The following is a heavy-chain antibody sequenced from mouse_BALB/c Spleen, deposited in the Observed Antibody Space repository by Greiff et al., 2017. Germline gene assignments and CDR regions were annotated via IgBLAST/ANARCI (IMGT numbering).Heavy chain of an antibody. V-gene: IGHV1-54*01. CDR3: ATHYYGSRPFAY. Sequence: QVQLQQSGAELVRPGTSVKVSCKASGYAFTNYLIEWVKQRPGQGLEWIGVINPGSGGTNYNEKFKGKATLTADKSSSTAYMQLSSLTSDDSAVYFCATHYYGSRPFAYWGQGTLVTVSA. D-gene: IGHD1-1*01. CDR1: GYAFTNYL. J-gene: IGHJ3*01. CDR2: INPGSGGT.